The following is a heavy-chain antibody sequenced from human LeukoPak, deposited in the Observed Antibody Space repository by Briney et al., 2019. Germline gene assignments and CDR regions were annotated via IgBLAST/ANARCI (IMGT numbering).Heavy chain of an antibody. D-gene: IGHD6-13*01. Sequence: ASVKVSCKASGYTFTSYYMHWVRQAPGQGVEWMGIINPSGGSTSYAQKFQGRVTMTRDTSTSTVYMELSSLRSEDTAVYYCARIGYSSPLDPYNWFDPWGQGTLVTVSS. V-gene: IGHV1-46*01. CDR3: ARIGYSSPLDPYNWFDP. CDR2: INPSGGST. J-gene: IGHJ5*02. CDR1: GYTFTSYY.